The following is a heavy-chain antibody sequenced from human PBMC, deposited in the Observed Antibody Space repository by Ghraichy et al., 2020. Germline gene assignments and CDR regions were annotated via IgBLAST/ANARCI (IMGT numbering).Heavy chain of an antibody. CDR3: ARGPLCTSTSCYRGMVY. CDR2: INHDGRT. V-gene: IGHV4-34*01. J-gene: IGHJ4*01. CDR1: GGSFSGYY. Sequence: SETLSLTCAVYGGSFSGYYWTWIRQPPGKGLEWIGEINHDGRTDSNPSLRSRVTMSVDTSKNQFSLKLNSVTAADTAVYYCARGPLCTSTSCYRGMVYWGHGILVTVSS. D-gene: IGHD2-2*01.